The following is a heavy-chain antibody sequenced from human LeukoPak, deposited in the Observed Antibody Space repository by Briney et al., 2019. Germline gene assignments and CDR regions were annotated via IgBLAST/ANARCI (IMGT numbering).Heavy chain of an antibody. Sequence: SGPTLVNPTQTLTLTCTFSGFSLSTSGVGVSWIRQPPGKALEWLALIYWDDDKRYSPSLKSRLTITKDTSKNQVVLTMTNMDPVDTATYYCAHRGFPLWFGELFSGAFDIWGQGTMVTVSS. CDR3: AHRGFPLWFGELFSGAFDI. D-gene: IGHD3-10*01. CDR2: IYWDDDK. V-gene: IGHV2-5*02. CDR1: GFSLSTSGVG. J-gene: IGHJ3*02.